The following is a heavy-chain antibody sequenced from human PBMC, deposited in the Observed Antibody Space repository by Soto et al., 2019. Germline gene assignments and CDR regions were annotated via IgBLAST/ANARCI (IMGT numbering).Heavy chain of an antibody. D-gene: IGHD2-15*01. J-gene: IGHJ4*02. CDR1: GFTFRSYS. CDR2: ISGSGGST. Sequence: EVQLVESGGGLVKPGGSLRLSCAASGFTFRSYSINWVRQAPGKGLEWVSSISGSGGSTYYADSVKGRFTISRDNSKNTLYLQMNSLRAEDTAVYYCAKLGLPGSCFDYWGQGTLVTVSS. V-gene: IGHV3-23*04. CDR3: AKLGLPGSCFDY.